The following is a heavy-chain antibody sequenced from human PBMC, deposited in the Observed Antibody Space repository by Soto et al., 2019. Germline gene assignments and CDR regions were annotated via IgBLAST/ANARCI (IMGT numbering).Heavy chain of an antibody. Sequence: PGGSLRLSCAASGFTFSSYAMHWVRQAPGKGLEYVSAISSNGGSTYYANSVKGRFTISRDNSKNTLYLQMDSLRAEDMAVYYCAKAVQWLLDYWGQGTLVTVSS. V-gene: IGHV3-64*01. J-gene: IGHJ4*02. CDR3: AKAVQWLLDY. CDR1: GFTFSSYA. CDR2: ISSNGGST. D-gene: IGHD6-19*01.